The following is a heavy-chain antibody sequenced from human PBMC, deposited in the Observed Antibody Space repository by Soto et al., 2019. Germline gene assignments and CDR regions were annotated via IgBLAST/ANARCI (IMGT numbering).Heavy chain of an antibody. CDR1: GYTLTELS. V-gene: IGHV1-46*03. J-gene: IGHJ4*03. D-gene: IGHD3-10*01. Sequence: ASVKVSCKVSGYTLTELSIHWVRQAPGQGLEWMGVINPTGGRASYAPKFQGRVTLTRDTSTSTAYMELSSLRSDDTAVYFCSRLTTMVREINDDPFDFWGQGTLVTVSS. CDR2: INPTGGRA. CDR3: SRLTTMVREINDDPFDF.